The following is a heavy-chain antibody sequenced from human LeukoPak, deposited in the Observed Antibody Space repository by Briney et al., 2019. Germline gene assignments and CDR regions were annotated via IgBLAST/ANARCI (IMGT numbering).Heavy chain of an antibody. CDR1: GFTFSSYW. CDR3: ARDRDCSSTSCYAPFDY. V-gene: IGHV3-74*01. CDR2: INSDGSST. J-gene: IGHJ4*02. Sequence: GGSLRLSCAASGFTFSSYWMHWVRQAPGKGLVWVSRINSDGSSTSYADSVKGRFTISRDNAKNTLYLQMGSLRAEDMAVYYCARDRDCSSTSCYAPFDYWGQGTLVTVSS. D-gene: IGHD2-2*01.